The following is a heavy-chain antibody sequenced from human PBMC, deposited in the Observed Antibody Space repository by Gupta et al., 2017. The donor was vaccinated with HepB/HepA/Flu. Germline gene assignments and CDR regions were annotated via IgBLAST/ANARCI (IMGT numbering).Heavy chain of an antibody. J-gene: IGHJ6*02. V-gene: IGHV1-2*04. Sequence: QVQLVQSGAEVKKPGASVKVSCKASGYTFTGSYMHWVRQAPGQGLEWMGWINPNSGGTNYAQKFQGWVTMTRDTSISTAYMELSRLRSDDTAVYYCAREERGRGPQLVDYYYGMDVWGQGTTVTVSS. D-gene: IGHD6-13*01. CDR3: AREERGRGPQLVDYYYGMDV. CDR1: GYTFTGSY. CDR2: INPNSGGT.